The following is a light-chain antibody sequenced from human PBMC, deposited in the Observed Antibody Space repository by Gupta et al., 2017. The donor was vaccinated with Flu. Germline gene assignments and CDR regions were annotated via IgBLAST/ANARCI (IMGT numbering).Light chain of an antibody. V-gene: IGLV3-21*02. CDR1: NMGSKC. CDR2: DDS. CDR3: QVCYGSSHQQV. J-gene: IGLJ3*02. Sequence: SSTGGSNNMGSKCVERCQLKPRQTPLLILYDDSDRRSGSPSGFSGSNYGGTATLTISRVDAGDDAAYYCQVCYGSSHQQVFGGGTKLTVL.